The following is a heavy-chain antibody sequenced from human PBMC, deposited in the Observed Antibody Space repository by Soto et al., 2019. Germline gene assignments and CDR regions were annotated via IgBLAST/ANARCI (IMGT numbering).Heavy chain of an antibody. CDR3: ASPLGSDSSGYYPLDAFDI. J-gene: IGHJ3*02. Sequence: GASVKVSCKASGGTFSSYAISWVRQAPGQGLEWMGGIIPIFGTANYAQKFQGRVTITADESTSTAYMELSSLRSEDTAVYYCASPLGSDSSGYYPLDAFDIWGQGTMVTVSS. V-gene: IGHV1-69*13. CDR2: IIPIFGTA. CDR1: GGTFSSYA. D-gene: IGHD3-22*01.